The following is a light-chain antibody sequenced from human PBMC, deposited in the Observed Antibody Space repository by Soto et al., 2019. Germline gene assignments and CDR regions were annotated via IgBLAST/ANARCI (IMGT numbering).Light chain of an antibody. J-gene: IGLJ1*01. V-gene: IGLV2-14*01. CDR2: EVT. CDR3: ASYRSANALVV. CDR1: SRDIGNYNY. Sequence: QSVLTQPASVSGSPGQSITISCTGTSRDIGNYNYVSWYQHHPGKAPKLMIDEVTSRPSGVSDRFSGYHSGITASLTISGLQPEDEADYFCASYRSANALVVFGTGTKGTV.